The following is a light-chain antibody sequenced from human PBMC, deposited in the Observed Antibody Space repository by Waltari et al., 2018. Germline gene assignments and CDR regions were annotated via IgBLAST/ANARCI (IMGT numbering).Light chain of an antibody. Sequence: DIQMTQSPSSLSASVGDRVTITCRASQTIPRYLNWYQPKPGKAPKLLSFGISSLQSGFPSSFSGSWSVTEFTFSISSLQPEDFATYYCQPTNSLPLTRGAETKVDIK. CDR1: QTIPRY. V-gene: IGKV1-39*01. CDR3: QPTNSLPLT. J-gene: IGKJ4*01. CDR2: GIS.